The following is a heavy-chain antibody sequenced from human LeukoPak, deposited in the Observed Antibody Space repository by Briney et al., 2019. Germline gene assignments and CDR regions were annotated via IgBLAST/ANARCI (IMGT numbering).Heavy chain of an antibody. V-gene: IGHV3-23*01. CDR2: ISNNGGYT. Sequence: PGGSLRLSCAASGFTFSSSAMSWVRQDPGKRLEWVSAISNNGGYTYYADSVQGRFTISRDNSKSTLCLQMNSLRAEDTAVYYCTKDFRGSGYFFDYWGQGTPVTVSS. D-gene: IGHD3-10*01. J-gene: IGHJ4*02. CDR1: GFTFSSSA. CDR3: TKDFRGSGYFFDY.